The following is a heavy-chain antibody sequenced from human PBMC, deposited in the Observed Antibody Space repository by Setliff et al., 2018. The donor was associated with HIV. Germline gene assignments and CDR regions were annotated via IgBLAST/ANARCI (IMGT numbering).Heavy chain of an antibody. V-gene: IGHV3-23*01. CDR2: ISDTGDYI. Sequence: GGSLRLSCTASAFTFNKYAMAWVRQAPGKGLEWVSAISDTGDYIYYADSVKGRFTISRDNSKNTLYLQMNSLRSEDTAVYYCAKEDQRVTSVDYWGQGTPVTVS. D-gene: IGHD2-2*01. CDR1: AFTFNKYA. CDR3: AKEDQRVTSVDY. J-gene: IGHJ4*02.